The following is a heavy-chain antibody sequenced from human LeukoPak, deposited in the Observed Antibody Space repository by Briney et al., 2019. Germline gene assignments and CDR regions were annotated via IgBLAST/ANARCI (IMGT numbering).Heavy chain of an antibody. Sequence: ASVRVSCKASGYTFTSYGISWVRQAPGQGLEWMGWISAYNGNTNYAQKLQGRVTMTTDTSTSTAYMELRSLRSDDTAVYYCARDLWADEGRYYYHYYMDVWGKGTTVTVSS. V-gene: IGHV1-18*01. D-gene: IGHD2-15*01. CDR3: ARDLWADEGRYYYHYYMDV. CDR2: ISAYNGNT. CDR1: GYTFTSYG. J-gene: IGHJ6*03.